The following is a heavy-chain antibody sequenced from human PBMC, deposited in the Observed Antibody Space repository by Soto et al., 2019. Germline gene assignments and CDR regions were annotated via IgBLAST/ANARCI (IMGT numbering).Heavy chain of an antibody. CDR2: ISANNDHT. V-gene: IGHV1-18*01. J-gene: IGHJ4*02. Sequence: QVQLVQSGAEVKKPGASVKVSCKASGYTLNTYGITWVRQAPGQGLEWMGWISANNDHTNYPQKLQGRVTMTTDTSTCMAYMELRSLTSDDTAVYYYARGTYFDYWGQGTLVTVYS. CDR1: GYTLNTYG. CDR3: ARGTYFDY.